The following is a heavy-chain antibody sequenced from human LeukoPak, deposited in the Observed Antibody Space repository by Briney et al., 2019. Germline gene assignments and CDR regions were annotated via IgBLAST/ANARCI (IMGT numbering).Heavy chain of an antibody. D-gene: IGHD2-8*01. V-gene: IGHV1-18*01. CDR3: TSGVDYNY. J-gene: IGHJ4*02. CDR1: GYTFTSHG. CDR2: ISTYNGQT. Sequence: ASVKVSCKTSGYTFTSHGISWVRQAPGQGLEWVGWISTYNGQTDYAQSLQGRVVVTTDRSTSTAYMDLWSLRSDDTAVYYCTSGVDYNYWGQGTVVTVSS.